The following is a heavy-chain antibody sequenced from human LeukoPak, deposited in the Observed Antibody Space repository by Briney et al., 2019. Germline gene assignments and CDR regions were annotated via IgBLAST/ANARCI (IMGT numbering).Heavy chain of an antibody. CDR2: ISWNSGSI. CDR1: GFTCDDYA. Sequence: PGRSLRLSCAASGFTCDDYAMHWVRQAPGKGLEWVSGISWNSGSIVYADSVKGRFTISRDNAKNSLYLQMNSLRAEDTALYYCAKDTDNFYDSSGYYDYWGQGTLVTVSS. V-gene: IGHV3-9*01. CDR3: AKDTDNFYDSSGYYDY. J-gene: IGHJ4*02. D-gene: IGHD3-22*01.